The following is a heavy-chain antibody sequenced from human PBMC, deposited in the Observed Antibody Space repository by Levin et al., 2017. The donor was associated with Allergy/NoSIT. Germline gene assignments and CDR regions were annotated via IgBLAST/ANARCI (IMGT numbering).Heavy chain of an antibody. CDR2: ISSSNSYI. J-gene: IGHJ4*02. V-gene: IGHV3-21*01. D-gene: IGHD3-22*01. Sequence: GESLKISCAASGFTFSRYSMNWVRQAPGKGLEWVSSISSSNSYIYYADSVQGRFTISRDNAKNSLYLQMNSLRAEDTAVYYCAKGSDTSGSHIDYWGLGTLVTVSS. CDR1: GFTFSRYS. CDR3: AKGSDTSGSHIDY.